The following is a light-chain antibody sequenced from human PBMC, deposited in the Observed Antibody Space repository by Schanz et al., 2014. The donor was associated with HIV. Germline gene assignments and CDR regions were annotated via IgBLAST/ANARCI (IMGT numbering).Light chain of an antibody. Sequence: QSVLTQPPSASGSPGQSVTISCTGTSSDIGSYNYVAWYQQHPGKAPKLMIYEVNKRPSGVPDRFSGSKSDNMASLTISGLQAEDEADYYCSSYTTSDTLIFGGGTKLTVL. CDR1: SSDIGSYNY. J-gene: IGLJ2*01. V-gene: IGLV2-8*01. CDR3: SSYTTSDTLI. CDR2: EVN.